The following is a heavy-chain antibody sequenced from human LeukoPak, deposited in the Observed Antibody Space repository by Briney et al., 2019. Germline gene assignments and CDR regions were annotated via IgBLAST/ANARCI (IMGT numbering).Heavy chain of an antibody. CDR1: GYSISSGYY. CDR3: ARISVTAGSFDY. D-gene: IGHD2-21*02. Sequence: SETLSLTCTVSGYSISSGYYWGWIRQPPGKGLEWIGSIYHSGSTYYNPSLKSRVTISVDTSKNQFSLKPSSVTAADTAVYYCARISVTAGSFDYWGQGTLVTVSS. J-gene: IGHJ4*02. V-gene: IGHV4-38-2*02. CDR2: IYHSGST.